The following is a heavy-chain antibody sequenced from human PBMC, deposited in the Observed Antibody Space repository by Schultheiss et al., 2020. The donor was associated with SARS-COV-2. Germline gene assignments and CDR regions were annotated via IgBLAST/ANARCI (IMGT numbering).Heavy chain of an antibody. CDR3: APRPSSSSSTTLDY. J-gene: IGHJ4*02. CDR1: GFTFSSYA. CDR2: ISGSGGST. D-gene: IGHD6-6*01. V-gene: IGHV3-23*01. Sequence: SCAASGFTFSSYAMSWVRQAPGKGLEWVSAISGSGGSTYYADSVKGRFTISRDNSKNTLYLQMNSLRAEDTAVYYCAPRPSSSSSTTLDYWGQGTLVTVSS.